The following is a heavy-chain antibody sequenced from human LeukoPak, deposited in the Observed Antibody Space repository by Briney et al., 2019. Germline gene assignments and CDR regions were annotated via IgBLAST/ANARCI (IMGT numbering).Heavy chain of an antibody. CDR2: ISSSSSYI. Sequence: GGSLRLSCAASGFTFSSYSMNWVRQAPGKGLEWVSSISSSSSYIYYADSVKGRLTISRDNAKNSLYLQMNSLRAEDTAVYYCAREGASIAVAGTFDYWGQGTLVTVSS. CDR1: GFTFSSYS. J-gene: IGHJ4*02. CDR3: AREGASIAVAGTFDY. D-gene: IGHD6-19*01. V-gene: IGHV3-21*01.